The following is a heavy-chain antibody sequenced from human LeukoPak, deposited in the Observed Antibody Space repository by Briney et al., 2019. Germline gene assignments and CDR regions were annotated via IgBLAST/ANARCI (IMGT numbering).Heavy chain of an antibody. CDR1: GFTFNNAW. J-gene: IGHJ2*01. Sequence: KSGGSLRLSCVASGFTFNNAWMSWVRQAPGKGLEWVGRIKSKAVGEIIEYAAPVKGRFTISRDDSQKTLYLHMNSLKTEDTAVYYCTTKLGEAFYRYFDLWGRGTLVTVSS. V-gene: IGHV3-15*01. CDR3: TTKLGEAFYRYFDL. D-gene: IGHD3-16*01. CDR2: IKSKAVGEII.